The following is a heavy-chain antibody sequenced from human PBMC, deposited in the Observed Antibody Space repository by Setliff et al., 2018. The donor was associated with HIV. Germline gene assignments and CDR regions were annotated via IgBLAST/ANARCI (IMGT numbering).Heavy chain of an antibody. Sequence: PGGSLRLSCTASGFTFSDYWMHWVRRGPGRGLEWVSTISGSGGNTYYADSVKGRFTISRDNSRDTLFLQMNSLRPEDTAVYYCAKDEATLVRGVWNYYYYYIDVWGKGTTVTVSS. CDR2: ISGSGGNT. J-gene: IGHJ6*03. CDR3: AKDEATLVRGVWNYYYYYIDV. CDR1: GFTFSDYW. D-gene: IGHD3-10*01. V-gene: IGHV3-23*01.